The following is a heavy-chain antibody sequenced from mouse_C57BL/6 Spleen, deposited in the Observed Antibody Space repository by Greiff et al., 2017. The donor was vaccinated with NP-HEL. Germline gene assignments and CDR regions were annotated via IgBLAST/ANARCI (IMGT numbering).Heavy chain of an antibody. CDR3: ARRGLRTTVVESYAMDY. Sequence: EVKLVESGPELVKPGASVKIPCKASGYTFTDYNMDWVKQSHGKSLEWIGDINPNNGGTIYNQKFKGKATLTVDKSSSTAYMELRSLTSEDTAVYYCARRGLRTTVVESYAMDYWGQGTSVTVSS. J-gene: IGHJ4*01. CDR1: GYTFTDYN. CDR2: INPNNGGT. V-gene: IGHV1-18*01. D-gene: IGHD1-1*01.